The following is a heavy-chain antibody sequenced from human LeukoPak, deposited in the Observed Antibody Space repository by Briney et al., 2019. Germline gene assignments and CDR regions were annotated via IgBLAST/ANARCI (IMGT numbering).Heavy chain of an antibody. D-gene: IGHD5-18*01. CDR1: GGSISSGGYY. J-gene: IGHJ4*02. V-gene: IGHV4-31*03. CDR2: IYYSGST. CDR3: ARGGIQLWTRGADY. Sequence: SQTLSLTCTVSGGSISSGGYYWSWIRQHPGKGLEWIGYIYYSGSTNYNPSLKSRVTISVDTSKNQFSLKLSSVTAADTAVYYCARGGIQLWTRGADYWGQGTLVTVSS.